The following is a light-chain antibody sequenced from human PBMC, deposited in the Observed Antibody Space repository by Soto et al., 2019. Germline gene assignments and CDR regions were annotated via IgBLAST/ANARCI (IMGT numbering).Light chain of an antibody. CDR2: EAT. V-gene: IGLV2-14*01. J-gene: IGLJ1*01. Sequence: QSVLTQPPSVSGSPGQSITVSCTGSSSDIGASNFVSWYQPLPGRAPKVIIFEATNRPSGVSDRFSGSKAGITASLTISGLQADDEGEYFCISYKTDDTFVFGTGTKVTVL. CDR1: SSDIGASNF. CDR3: ISYKTDDTFV.